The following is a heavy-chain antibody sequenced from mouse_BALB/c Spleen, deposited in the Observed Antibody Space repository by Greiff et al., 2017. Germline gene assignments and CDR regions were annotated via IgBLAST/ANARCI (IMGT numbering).Heavy chain of an antibody. D-gene: IGHD4-1*01. J-gene: IGHJ3*01. CDR3: ARSWVAWFAY. V-gene: IGHV1S81*02. CDR1: GYTFTSYW. CDR2: INPSNGRT. Sequence: QVQLQQPGAELVKPGASVKLSCKASGYTFTSYWMHWVKQRPGQGLEWIGEINPSNGRTNYNEKFKSKATLTVDKSSSTAYMQLSSLTSEDSAVYYCARSWVAWFAYWGQGTLVTVSA.